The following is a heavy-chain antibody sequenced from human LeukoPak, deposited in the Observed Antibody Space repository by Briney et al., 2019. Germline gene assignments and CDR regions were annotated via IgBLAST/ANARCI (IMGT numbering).Heavy chain of an antibody. CDR3: AGSKRDYYDFWSGSYYFDY. J-gene: IGHJ4*02. CDR2: IYYSGST. D-gene: IGHD3-3*01. Sequence: SETLSLTCTVSGGSISSSSYYWGWIRRPPGKGLEWIGSIYYSGSTYYNPSLKSRVTISVDTSKNQFSLKLSSVTAADTAVYYCAGSKRDYYDFWSGSYYFDYWGQGTLVTVSS. V-gene: IGHV4-39*01. CDR1: GGSISSSSYY.